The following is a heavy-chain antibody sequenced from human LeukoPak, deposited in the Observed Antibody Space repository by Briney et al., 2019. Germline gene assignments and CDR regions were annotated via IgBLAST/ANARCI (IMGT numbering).Heavy chain of an antibody. Sequence: GGSLRLSCAASGFTFDDYGMSWVRQAPGKGLEWVSGINWNGGSTGYADSVKGRFTISRDNAKNSLYLQMNSLRAEDTALYYCARDWGSGYDLGDHFDYWGRGTLVTVSS. CDR3: ARDWGSGYDLGDHFDY. V-gene: IGHV3-20*04. CDR1: GFTFDDYG. CDR2: INWNGGST. J-gene: IGHJ4*02. D-gene: IGHD5-12*01.